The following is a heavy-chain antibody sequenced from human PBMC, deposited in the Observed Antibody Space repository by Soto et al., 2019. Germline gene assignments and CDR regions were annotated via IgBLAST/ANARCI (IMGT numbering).Heavy chain of an antibody. D-gene: IGHD2-21*01. V-gene: IGHV1-3*01. CDR1: GYTFTSYA. J-gene: IGHJ4*02. CDR3: ARPPPPDCGGDCHTFDY. Sequence: ASVKVSCKASGYTFTSYAMHWVRQAPGQRLEWMGWINAGNGNTKYSQKFQGRVTITRDTSASTAYMELSSLRSEDTAVYYCARPPPPDCGGDCHTFDYWGQGTLVTVSS. CDR2: INAGNGNT.